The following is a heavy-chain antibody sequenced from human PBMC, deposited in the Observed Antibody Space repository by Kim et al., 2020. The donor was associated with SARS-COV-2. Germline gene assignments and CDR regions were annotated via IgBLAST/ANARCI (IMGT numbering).Heavy chain of an antibody. CDR1: GFTFSSYG. D-gene: IGHD5-18*01. CDR3: AKESEVGYSYDS. Sequence: GGSLRLSCAASGFTFSSYGMYWVRQAPGKGLEWVAFISYDGSNKYYGDSVKGRFTFSRDNSKNTLYLQMNSLRTEDTAVYYCAKESEVGYSYDSWGQGTRVTVSS. J-gene: IGHJ4*02. V-gene: IGHV3-30*18. CDR2: ISYDGSNK.